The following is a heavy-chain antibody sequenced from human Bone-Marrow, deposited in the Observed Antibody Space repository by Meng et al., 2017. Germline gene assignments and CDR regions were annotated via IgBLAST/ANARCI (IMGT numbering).Heavy chain of an antibody. CDR1: GGTFNTYT. CDR3: ARDFRDGDYVGVWFDP. V-gene: IGHV1-69*01. D-gene: IGHD4-17*01. Sequence: VELVQSGAEVKKPGSSVKVSCKASGGTFNTYTISWVRQAPGQGLEWMGGVIPIFDKANYAQKFQGRVTITADESTSTVYMELSSLRSEDTAVYYCARDFRDGDYVGVWFDPWGQGTLVTVSS. J-gene: IGHJ5*02. CDR2: VIPIFDKA.